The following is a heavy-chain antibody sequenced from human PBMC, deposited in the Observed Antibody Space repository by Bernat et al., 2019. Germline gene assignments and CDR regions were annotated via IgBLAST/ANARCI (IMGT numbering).Heavy chain of an antibody. CDR1: GFTFSDYN. V-gene: IGHV3-21*01. CDR2: ISSSSSHK. J-gene: IGHJ4*02. D-gene: IGHD2-15*01. Sequence: EVQVVESGGGLVQPGGSLRLSCAASGFTFSDYNMNWVRQAPGKGLEWVSSISSSSSHKYYADSVKGRFTISRDNAKNSLYLEMNSLRAEDTAVYHCAREVAKDIVVVVGATGLDYWGQGTLVTVSS. CDR3: AREVAKDIVVVVGATGLDY.